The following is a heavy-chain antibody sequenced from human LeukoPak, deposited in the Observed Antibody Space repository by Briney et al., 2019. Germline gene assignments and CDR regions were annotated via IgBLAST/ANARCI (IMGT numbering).Heavy chain of an antibody. Sequence: PGGSLRLSCAASGFTFDDYAMHWVRQAPGKGLEWVSGISWNSGSIGYADSVKGRFTISRDNAKNSLYLQMNSLRAEDTALYYCAKDIQSSGYCGGDCNPDYGMDVWGQGTTVTVSS. CDR1: GFTFDDYA. D-gene: IGHD2-21*02. V-gene: IGHV3-9*01. CDR3: AKDIQSSGYCGGDCNPDYGMDV. J-gene: IGHJ6*02. CDR2: ISWNSGSI.